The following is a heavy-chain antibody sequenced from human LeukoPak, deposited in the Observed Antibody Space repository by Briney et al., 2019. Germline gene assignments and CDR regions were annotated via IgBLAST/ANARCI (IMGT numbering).Heavy chain of an antibody. Sequence: GGSLRLSCAASGFTFSSYAMSWVRQAPGKGLEWVSAISGSGGSTYYADSVKGRFTISRDNSKSTLYLQMNSLRAEDTAVYYCAKSSYYDSSGYYREYYFDYWGQGTLVTVSS. CDR2: ISGSGGST. D-gene: IGHD3-22*01. CDR3: AKSSYYDSSGYYREYYFDY. J-gene: IGHJ4*02. V-gene: IGHV3-23*01. CDR1: GFTFSSYA.